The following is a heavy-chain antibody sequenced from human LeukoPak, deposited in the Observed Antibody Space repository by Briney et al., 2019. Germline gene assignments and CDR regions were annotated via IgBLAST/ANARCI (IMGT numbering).Heavy chain of an antibody. Sequence: SETLSLTCAVYGGSFSGYDWSWIRQPPGKGLEWIGEINHSGSTNYNPSLKSRVTISVDTSKNQFSLKLTSVTAADTAVYYCASLTGTTDYYYYYMDVRGQGTTVTVSS. D-gene: IGHD1-20*01. CDR2: INHSGST. CDR1: GGSFSGYD. J-gene: IGHJ6*03. V-gene: IGHV4-34*01. CDR3: ASLTGTTDYYYYYMDV.